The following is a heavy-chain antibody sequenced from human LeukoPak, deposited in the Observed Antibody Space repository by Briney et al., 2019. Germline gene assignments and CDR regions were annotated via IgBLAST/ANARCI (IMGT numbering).Heavy chain of an antibody. CDR2: FDPEDGET. J-gene: IGHJ3*02. CDR1: GYTLTELS. CDR3: ATGRITMVRGVIDAFDI. Sequence: ASVKVSCKVSGYTLTELSMHWVRQAPGKGLEWTGGFDPEDGETIYAQKFQGRVTMTEDTSTDTAYMELSSLRSEDTAVYYCATGRITMVRGVIDAFDIWGQGTMVTVSS. V-gene: IGHV1-24*01. D-gene: IGHD3-10*01.